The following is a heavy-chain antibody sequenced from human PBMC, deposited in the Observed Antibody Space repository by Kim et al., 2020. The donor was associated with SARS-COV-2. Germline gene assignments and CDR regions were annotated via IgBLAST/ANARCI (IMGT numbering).Heavy chain of an antibody. CDR1: GFTFSNAW. CDR2: IKSKTDGGTT. V-gene: IGHV3-15*01. CDR3: TTGLPSNYDFWSGYSPGYYYYGMDV. D-gene: IGHD3-3*01. Sequence: GGSLRLSCAASGFTFSNAWMSWVRQAPGKGLEWVGRIKSKTDGGTTDYAAPVKGRFTISRDDSKNTLYLQMNSLKTEDTAVYYCTTGLPSNYDFWSGYSPGYYYYGMDVWGQGTTVTVSS. J-gene: IGHJ6*02.